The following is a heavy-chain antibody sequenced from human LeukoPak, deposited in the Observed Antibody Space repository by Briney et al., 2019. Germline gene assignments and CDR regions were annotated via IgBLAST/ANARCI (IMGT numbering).Heavy chain of an antibody. Sequence: GGSLRLSCAASGFTFSSYAMSWVRQAPGEGLEWVSAISGSGGSTYYADSVKGRFTISRDSSKNTLYLQMNSLRAEDTAVYYCAGDGPRSSGSYPIWGQGTMVTVSS. CDR1: GFTFSSYA. J-gene: IGHJ3*02. V-gene: IGHV3-23*01. CDR3: AGDGPRSSGSYPI. CDR2: ISGSGGST. D-gene: IGHD3-10*01.